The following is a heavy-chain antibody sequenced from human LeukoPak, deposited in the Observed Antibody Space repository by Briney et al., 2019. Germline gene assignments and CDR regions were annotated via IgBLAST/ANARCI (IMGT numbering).Heavy chain of an antibody. J-gene: IGHJ4*02. CDR1: GGTVSSYA. V-gene: IGHV1-69*04. D-gene: IGHD5-12*01. CDR3: ARGVATIGGHYFDY. Sequence: SVKVSCKASGGTVSSYAISWVRQAPGQGLEWMGRIIPILGIANYAQKFQGRVTITADKSTSTAYMELSSLRSEDTAVYYCARGVATIGGHYFDYWGQGTLVTVSS. CDR2: IIPILGIA.